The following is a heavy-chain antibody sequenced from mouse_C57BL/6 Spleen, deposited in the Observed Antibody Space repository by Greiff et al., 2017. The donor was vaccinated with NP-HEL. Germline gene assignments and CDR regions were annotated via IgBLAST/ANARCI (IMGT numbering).Heavy chain of an antibody. D-gene: IGHD1-1*01. CDR1: GYTFTSYW. Sequence: VQLQQPGAELVKPGASVQLSCKASGYTFTSYWMHWVKQRPGQGLAWIGMIHPNSGSTTYKEKFKSKATLTVDKSSSTAYMQLSSLTSEDSAVYYCARGKITVVFDYWGQGTTLTVSS. J-gene: IGHJ2*01. V-gene: IGHV1-64*01. CDR3: ARGKITVVFDY. CDR2: IHPNSGST.